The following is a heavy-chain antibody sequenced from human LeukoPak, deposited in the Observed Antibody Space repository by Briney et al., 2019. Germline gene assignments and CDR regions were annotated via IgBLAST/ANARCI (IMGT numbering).Heavy chain of an antibody. CDR2: MIPHSGDT. Sequence: GASVKVSCKASGYTFTSYDINWVRQATGQGPEWMGWMIPHSGDTGYAQKFQGRVTMTRNTSINTAYMELNSLRSEDTAVYYCARDDGSDDAFDIWGQGTMVTVSS. D-gene: IGHD3-16*01. V-gene: IGHV1-8*01. J-gene: IGHJ3*02. CDR3: ARDDGSDDAFDI. CDR1: GYTFTSYD.